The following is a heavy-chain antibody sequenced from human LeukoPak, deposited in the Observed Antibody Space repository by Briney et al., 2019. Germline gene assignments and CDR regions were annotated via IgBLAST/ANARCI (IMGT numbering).Heavy chain of an antibody. D-gene: IGHD4-11*01. CDR1: GFTFSTYS. Sequence: GGSLRLSCAASGFTFSTYSMNWVRQAPGKGLEWVSSISSSSSYIFYADSVKGRFTISRDNAKNSLYLQLNSLRAEDTAVYYCVRLYDDYTNGHFDSWGQGTLVTVSS. V-gene: IGHV3-21*01. J-gene: IGHJ4*02. CDR2: ISSSSSYI. CDR3: VRLYDDYTNGHFDS.